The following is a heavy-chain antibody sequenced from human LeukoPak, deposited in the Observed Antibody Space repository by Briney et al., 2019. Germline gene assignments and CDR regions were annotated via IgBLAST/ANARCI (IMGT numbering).Heavy chain of an antibody. CDR3: VRDQGGAVSY. Sequence: PGGSLRLSCAASGFTFSSYWMSWVRQAPGKGLEWVANIKQDGSEKYYVDSVKGRFTISRDNAKSSLFLQMNSLRAEDTSVYYCVRDQGGAVSYWGQGTLVTVSS. CDR1: GFTFSSYW. V-gene: IGHV3-7*01. J-gene: IGHJ4*02. D-gene: IGHD3-16*01. CDR2: IKQDGSEK.